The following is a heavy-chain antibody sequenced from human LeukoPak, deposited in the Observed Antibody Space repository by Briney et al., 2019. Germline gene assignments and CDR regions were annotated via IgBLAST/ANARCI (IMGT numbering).Heavy chain of an antibody. J-gene: IGHJ6*03. V-gene: IGHV4-61*02. CDR3: ARTTKGGDIVLMLQRDMDV. CDR1: GGSISSGSYY. CDR2: IYTSGST. D-gene: IGHD2-8*01. Sequence: SQTLSLTCTVSGGSISSGSYYWSWIRQPAGKGLEWIGRIYTSGSTNYNPSLKSRVTISVDTSKNQFSLKLSSVTAADPAVYYCARTTKGGDIVLMLQRDMDVGGKGTTITVSS.